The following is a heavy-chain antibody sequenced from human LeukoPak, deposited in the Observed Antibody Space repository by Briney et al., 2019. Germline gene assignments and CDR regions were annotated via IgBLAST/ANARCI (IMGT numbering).Heavy chain of an antibody. V-gene: IGHV3-23*01. CDR1: GFTFNNYA. CDR3: AKGSRASRPYYFDY. J-gene: IGHJ4*02. Sequence: PGGSLRLSCETSGFTFNNYAMSWVRQAPGKGLEWFSAITDTGDSTYYGDSVKGRFTISRDNSKSTLFLHMDSLTAEDTAVYYCAKGSRASRPYYFDYWGQGTLVTVSS. D-gene: IGHD2-2*01. CDR2: ITDTGDST.